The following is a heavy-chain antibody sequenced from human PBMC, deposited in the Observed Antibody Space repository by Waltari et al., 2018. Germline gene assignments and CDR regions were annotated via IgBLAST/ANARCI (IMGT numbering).Heavy chain of an antibody. CDR1: GGTFSSYA. D-gene: IGHD3-22*01. CDR2: IIPIVGTA. Sequence: QVQLVQSGAEVKKPGSSVTVSCKASGGTFSSYAISWVRRAPGQGLEWMGGIIPIVGTANYAQKFQGRVTITTDESTSTAYMELSSLRSEDTAVYYCARVGSSGYDHYFDYWGQGTLVTVSS. CDR3: ARVGSSGYDHYFDY. V-gene: IGHV1-69*05. J-gene: IGHJ4*02.